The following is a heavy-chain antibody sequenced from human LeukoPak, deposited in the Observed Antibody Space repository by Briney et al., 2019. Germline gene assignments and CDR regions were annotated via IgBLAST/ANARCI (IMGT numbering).Heavy chain of an antibody. V-gene: IGHV4-4*07. CDR1: GASISSYY. J-gene: IGHJ4*02. CDR3: AIGYYDSSGLDY. D-gene: IGHD3-22*01. Sequence: SETLSLTCTVSGASISSYYWSWIRQPAGKGLEWIGRIYTSGSTNYNPSLKSRVTMSVDTSKNQFSLKLSAVTAADTAVYYCAIGYYDSSGLDYWGQGTLVTVSS. CDR2: IYTSGST.